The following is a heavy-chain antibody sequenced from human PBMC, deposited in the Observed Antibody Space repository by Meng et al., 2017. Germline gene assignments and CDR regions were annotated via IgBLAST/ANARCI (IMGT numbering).Heavy chain of an antibody. Sequence: QGQLVQSGAEVKKPGASVKVSCEASGYTLSSDGFSWVRQAPGQGLEWLGWINTYNGKTDYAQKFQGRITMTTDTFTSTAYMELRNLRSDDTAVYYCATRGNPYLNCWGQGTLVTRLL. V-gene: IGHV1-18*01. CDR3: ATRGNPYLNC. J-gene: IGHJ4*02. CDR2: INTYNGKT. CDR1: GYTLSSDG.